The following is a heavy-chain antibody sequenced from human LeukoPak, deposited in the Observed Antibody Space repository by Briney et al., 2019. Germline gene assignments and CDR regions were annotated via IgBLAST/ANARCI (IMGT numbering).Heavy chain of an antibody. CDR1: GFTFSSYD. CDR3: ASQYYYDSSGYYNSNWFDP. D-gene: IGHD3-22*01. V-gene: IGHV3-48*03. CDR2: ISRSGGTI. Sequence: GGSLRLSCAASGFTFSSYDMNWIRQGRGKGLEWVSFISRSGGTIYYADSVKGRFTISRDNAKNSLYLQVNSLRAEDTAVYYCASQYYYDSSGYYNSNWFDPWGQGTLVTVSS. J-gene: IGHJ5*02.